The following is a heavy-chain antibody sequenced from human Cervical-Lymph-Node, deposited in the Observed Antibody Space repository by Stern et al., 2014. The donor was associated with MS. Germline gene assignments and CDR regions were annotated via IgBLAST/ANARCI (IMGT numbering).Heavy chain of an antibody. V-gene: IGHV4-39*01. Sequence: QLQLQESGPGLVKPSETLSLTCTVSGGSISGDSITSYTYFWGWIRQPPGKGLEWIGNIYYRGDTYYNPSLKSRVSISVDTSKNQFPLTLSSVPAADTAVYFCARHGKVDIELMSGWFDPWGQGTLVTVSS. CDR1: GGSISGDSITSYTYF. D-gene: IGHD2-8*01. CDR3: ARHGKVDIELMSGWFDP. CDR2: IYYRGDT. J-gene: IGHJ5*02.